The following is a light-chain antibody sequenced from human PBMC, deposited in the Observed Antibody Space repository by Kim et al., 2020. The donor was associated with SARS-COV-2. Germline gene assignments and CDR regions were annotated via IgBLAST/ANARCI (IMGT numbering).Light chain of an antibody. CDR1: QSVRAW. CDR3: QQYYSDAYT. V-gene: IGKV1-5*03. Sequence: PVGDRDTTTCPASQSVRAWFTWHRQKPDKAPKLLIYKASTLQIGVPSRFSGIGAGTEFTLTISSLQPDDFATYCSQQYYSDAYTFGLGTKLEI. J-gene: IGKJ2*01. CDR2: KAS.